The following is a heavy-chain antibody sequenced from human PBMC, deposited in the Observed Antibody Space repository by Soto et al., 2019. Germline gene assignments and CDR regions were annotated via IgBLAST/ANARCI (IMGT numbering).Heavy chain of an antibody. CDR3: XXXXXXXXXXXXXXTAIYFDF. V-gene: IGHV2-5*02. J-gene: IGHJ4*02. CDR2: IYWDDDK. Sequence: QITLNESGPTQVKPRQTLTLTCTFSGFSLTTSGVGVGWIRQSPGKAPEWLALIYWDDDKRYSPSLKSRLTITKDTSKNQVVXXXXXXXXXXXXXXXXXXXXXXXXXXXXXXTAIYFDFWGQGTPVAVSS. CDR1: GFSLTTSGVG.